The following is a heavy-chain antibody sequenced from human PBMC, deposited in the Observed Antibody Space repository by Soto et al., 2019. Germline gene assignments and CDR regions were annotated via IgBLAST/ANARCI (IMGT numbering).Heavy chain of an antibody. J-gene: IGHJ4*02. V-gene: IGHV5-10-1*01. D-gene: IGHD4-17*01. CDR3: ARCHRGLRCHLDS. CDR1: GYSFTNYW. Sequence: GESLKISCQGSGYSFTNYWIHWVRQMPGKGLQWMGRIDPFASDTNYNPSFQGHVTMTRDTSVNLAYLHLSSLTSDDTAVYFCARCHRGLRCHLDSWGQGTLVTVSS. CDR2: IDPFASDT.